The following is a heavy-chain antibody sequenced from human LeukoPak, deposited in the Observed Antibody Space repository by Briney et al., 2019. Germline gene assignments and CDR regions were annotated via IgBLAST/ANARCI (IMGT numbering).Heavy chain of an antibody. D-gene: IGHD6-13*01. V-gene: IGHV4-34*01. J-gene: IGHJ3*02. CDR1: GGSFSGYY. Sequence: PSENLSLTCAGYGGSFSGYYWSWIRQPPGKGLEWIGEINHSGSTNYNPSLKSRVTISVDTSKNQFSLKLSSVTAADTAVYYCASSSWYLRAFDIWGQGTMVTVSS. CDR2: INHSGST. CDR3: ASSSWYLRAFDI.